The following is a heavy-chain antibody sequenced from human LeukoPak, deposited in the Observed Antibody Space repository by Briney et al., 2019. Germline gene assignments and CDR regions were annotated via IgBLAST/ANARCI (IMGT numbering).Heavy chain of an antibody. V-gene: IGHV3-7*01. J-gene: IGHJ4*02. D-gene: IGHD2-2*01. CDR2: IKQDGSEK. CDR3: AKDSCIGTNCYYFDS. Sequence: PGGSLRLSCAASGFTFSSYWMSWVRQAPGKGLEWVANIKQDGSEKYYVDSVKGRFTISRDNAKNSLYLQMNSLRAEDTAVYYCAKDSCIGTNCYYFDSWGQGALVTVSS. CDR1: GFTFSSYW.